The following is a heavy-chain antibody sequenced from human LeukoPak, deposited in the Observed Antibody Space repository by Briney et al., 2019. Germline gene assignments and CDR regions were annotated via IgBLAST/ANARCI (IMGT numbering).Heavy chain of an antibody. CDR3: AKVAHYYYGSESYYFFEH. D-gene: IGHD3-10*01. Sequence: GGSLRLSCTASGFTFGTYWMSWVRHPPGKGLGWVAKTNRDGTEKYYVDSVKGRFTISRDNAKNSLYLQMNSLRVEDTATYYCAKVAHYYYGSESYYFFEHWGQGTPVTASS. CDR2: TNRDGTEK. J-gene: IGHJ4*02. CDR1: GFTFGTYW. V-gene: IGHV3-7*01.